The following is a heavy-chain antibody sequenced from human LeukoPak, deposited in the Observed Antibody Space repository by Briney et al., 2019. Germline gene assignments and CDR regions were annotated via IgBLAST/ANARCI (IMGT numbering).Heavy chain of an antibody. V-gene: IGHV4-38-2*02. CDR2: IYTSGST. CDR1: GYSISSGYY. Sequence: SETLSLTCTVSGYSISSGYYWGWIRQPPGKGLEWIGRIYTSGSTNYNPSLKSRVTMSVDTSKNQFSLKLSSVTAADTAVYYCAKGRGSGTYHSGLFDIWGQGTPVTVSS. J-gene: IGHJ4*02. D-gene: IGHD3-10*01. CDR3: AKGRGSGTYHSGLFDI.